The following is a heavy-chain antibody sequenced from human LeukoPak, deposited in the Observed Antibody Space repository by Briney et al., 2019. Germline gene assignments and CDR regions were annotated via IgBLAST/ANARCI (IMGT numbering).Heavy chain of an antibody. CDR1: GFTFSSYG. J-gene: IGHJ4*02. CDR2: IRYDGSNK. D-gene: IGHD6-19*01. CDR3: ATVYSSGFGWVGYFDY. Sequence: GGSLRLSCAASGFTFSSYGMHWVRQAPGKGLEWVAFIRYDGSNKYYADSVKGRFTISRDNSKNTLYLQMNSLRAEDTAVYYCATVYSSGFGWVGYFDYWGQGTLVTVSS. V-gene: IGHV3-30*02.